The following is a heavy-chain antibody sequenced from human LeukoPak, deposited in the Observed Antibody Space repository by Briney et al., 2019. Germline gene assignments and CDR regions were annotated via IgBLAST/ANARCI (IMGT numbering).Heavy chain of an antibody. D-gene: IGHD6-19*01. J-gene: IGHJ5*02. CDR1: GFRFDGHA. CDR2: ISWKSDTR. V-gene: IGHV3-9*01. CDR3: AKDGRGSGWYSGNWFDP. Sequence: PGGSLRLSCAASGFRFDGHAMHWVRQAPGKGLEWVSGISWKSDTRGYADSVKGRFTISRDNVKNSLYLQMNSLRPEDTASYYCAKDGRGSGWYSGNWFDPWGQGTLVIVSS.